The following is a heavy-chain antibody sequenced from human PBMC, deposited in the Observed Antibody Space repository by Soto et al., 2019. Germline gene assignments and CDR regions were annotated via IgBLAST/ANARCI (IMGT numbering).Heavy chain of an antibody. J-gene: IGHJ6*02. Sequence: EVQLLESGGGLVQPGGSLRLSCAASGFTFSSYAMSWVRQAPGKGLEWVSSISGSGGNAYYADSVKGRFSISRDNPKNTLRLQMNSLRADDTAVYYCAKDGASGSSPPYYYFGMDVWGQGTTVTVSS. CDR2: ISGSGGNA. D-gene: IGHD1-26*01. CDR1: GFTFSSYA. CDR3: AKDGASGSSPPYYYFGMDV. V-gene: IGHV3-23*01.